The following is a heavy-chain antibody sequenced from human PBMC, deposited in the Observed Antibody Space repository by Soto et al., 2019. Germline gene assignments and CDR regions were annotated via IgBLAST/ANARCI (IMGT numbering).Heavy chain of an antibody. J-gene: IGHJ6*02. CDR2: IIPIFGTA. V-gene: IGHV1-69*13. D-gene: IGHD3-9*01. Sequence: SSVKVSCKASGGTFSSYSISWGRQAPGQGLEWMGGIIPIFGTANYAQKFQGRVTITADESTSTAYMELSSLGSEDTAVYYCARAHYDILTGYYRSYYYYGMDVWGQGTTVTVSS. CDR3: ARAHYDILTGYYRSYYYYGMDV. CDR1: GGTFSSYS.